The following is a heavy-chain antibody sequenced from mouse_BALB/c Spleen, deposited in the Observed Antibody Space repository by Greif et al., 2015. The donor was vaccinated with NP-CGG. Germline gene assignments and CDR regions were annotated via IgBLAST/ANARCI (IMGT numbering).Heavy chain of an antibody. J-gene: IGHJ4*01. Sequence: VQLQQSGPGLVAPSQSLSITCTASGFSLTSYGVHWVRQPPGKGLEWLGVIWAGGSTNYNSALMSRLSISKDNSKSQVFLKMNSLQTDDTAMYYCARGKYGNSFYYAMDYWGQGTSVTVSS. D-gene: IGHD2-10*02. V-gene: IGHV2-9*02. CDR1: GFSLTSYG. CDR2: IWAGGST. CDR3: ARGKYGNSFYYAMDY.